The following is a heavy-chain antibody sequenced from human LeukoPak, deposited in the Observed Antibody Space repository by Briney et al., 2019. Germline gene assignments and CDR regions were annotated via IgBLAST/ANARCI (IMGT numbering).Heavy chain of an antibody. Sequence: ASVKISCKVSGYTFTDYYIHWVQQAPGKGLEWMGLVDPEDGETIYAGKFQGRVTITADTSTDTAYMELSSLRSEDTAVYYCATPRYSGSYGDAFDIWGQGTMVTVSS. D-gene: IGHD1-26*01. CDR1: GYTFTDYY. J-gene: IGHJ3*02. CDR2: VDPEDGET. V-gene: IGHV1-69-2*01. CDR3: ATPRYSGSYGDAFDI.